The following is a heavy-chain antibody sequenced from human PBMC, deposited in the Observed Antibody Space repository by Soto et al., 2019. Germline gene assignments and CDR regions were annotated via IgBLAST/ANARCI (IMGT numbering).Heavy chain of an antibody. Sequence: SETLSLTCAVYGGSFSGYYWSWIRQPPGKGLEWIGEINHSGSTRYSPSFQGQVTISADKSISTAYLQWSSLKASDTAMYYCARIYSNSDYWGQGTLVTVSS. J-gene: IGHJ4*02. CDR3: ARIYSNSDY. CDR2: INHSGST. V-gene: IGHV4-34*01. CDR1: GGSFSGYY. D-gene: IGHD4-4*01.